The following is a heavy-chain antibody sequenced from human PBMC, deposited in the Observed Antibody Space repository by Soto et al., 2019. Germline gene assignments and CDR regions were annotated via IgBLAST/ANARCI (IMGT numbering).Heavy chain of an antibody. V-gene: IGHV1-2*02. J-gene: IGHJ5*01. Sequence: AAGKPCCEAWGYSFTGNYIHWIRQAPGQGLEWMGWVNPNTGSTTYAQKFKGRVTMTRDTSITTTYMQLNSLTSDDTADYYCPSATPFRSFDTWG. CDR2: VNPNTGST. CDR3: PSATPFRSFDT. CDR1: GYSFTGNY.